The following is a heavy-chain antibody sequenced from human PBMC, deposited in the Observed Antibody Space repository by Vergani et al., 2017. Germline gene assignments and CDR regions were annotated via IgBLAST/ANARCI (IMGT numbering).Heavy chain of an antibody. CDR2: IIPILGIA. V-gene: IGHV1-69*04. CDR1: GGTFSSYA. J-gene: IGHJ4*02. CDR3: ASDYYDSSGYLY. D-gene: IGHD3-22*01. Sequence: QVQLVQSGAEVKEPGSSVKVSCKASGGTFSSYAISWVRQAPGQGLEWMGRIIPILGIANYAQKFQGRVTITADKSTSTAYMELSSLRSEDTAVYYCASDYYDSSGYLYWGQGTLVTVSS.